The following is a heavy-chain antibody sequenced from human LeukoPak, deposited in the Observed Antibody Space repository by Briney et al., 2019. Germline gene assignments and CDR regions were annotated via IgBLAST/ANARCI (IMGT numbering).Heavy chain of an antibody. Sequence: PSETLSLTCTVSGGSISSYYWSWIRQPPGKGLEWIGYIYYSGSTNYNPSLKSRVTISVDTSKNQFSLKLSSVTAADTAVYYCARAAVEMATMGTWGQGTLVTVSS. CDR3: ARAAVEMATMGT. V-gene: IGHV4-59*01. J-gene: IGHJ5*02. CDR2: IYYSGST. CDR1: GGSISSYY. D-gene: IGHD5-24*01.